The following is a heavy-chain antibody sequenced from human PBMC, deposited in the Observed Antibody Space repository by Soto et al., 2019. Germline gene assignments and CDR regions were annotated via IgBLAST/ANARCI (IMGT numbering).Heavy chain of an antibody. CDR2: ITGSGGGT. CDR1: GFTFSNYA. D-gene: IGHD6-19*01. V-gene: IGHV3-23*01. Sequence: EVQLLESGGGLLQPGGSLRLSCTASGFTFSNYAMTWVRQAPGKGLERVSTITGSGGGTYYADSVKGRFTISRDNSKNTLYLQMPNLRADDTAVYYCAKEMIASTVADFFDYWGQGTLVTVSS. CDR3: AKEMIASTVADFFDY. J-gene: IGHJ4*02.